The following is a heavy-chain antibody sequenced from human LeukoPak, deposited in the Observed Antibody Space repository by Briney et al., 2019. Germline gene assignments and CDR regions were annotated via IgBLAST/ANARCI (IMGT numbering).Heavy chain of an antibody. V-gene: IGHV1-8*01. Sequence: GASVKVFCKASGYTFTSYDINWVRQATGQGLEWMGWMNPNSGNTGYAQKFQGRVTMTRNTSISTAYMELSSLRSDDTAVYYCARLVIRDYDYYYMDVWGKGTTVTVSS. CDR2: MNPNSGNT. J-gene: IGHJ6*03. CDR1: GYTFTSYD. D-gene: IGHD3-9*01. CDR3: ARLVIRDYDYYYMDV.